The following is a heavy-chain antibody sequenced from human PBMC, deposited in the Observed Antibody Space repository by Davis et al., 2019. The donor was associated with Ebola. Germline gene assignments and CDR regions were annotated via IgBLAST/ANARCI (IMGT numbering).Heavy chain of an antibody. J-gene: IGHJ4*02. V-gene: IGHV3-30-3*01. CDR2: ISYDGSNK. D-gene: IGHD6-13*01. CDR3: ARDPEPGIAGIRYFDY. Sequence: GESLKISCAASGFTFSSYAMHWVRQAPGKGLEWVAVISYDGSNKYYADSVKGRFTISRDNSKNTLYLQMNSLRAEDTAVYYCARDPEPGIAGIRYFDYWGQGTLVTVSS. CDR1: GFTFSSYA.